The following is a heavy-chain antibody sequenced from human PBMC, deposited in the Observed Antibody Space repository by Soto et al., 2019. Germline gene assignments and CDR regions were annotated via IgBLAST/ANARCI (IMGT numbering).Heavy chain of an antibody. Sequence: EVQLVESGGGLVQPGGSLRLACGASGVSVSDNYMNWVRQAPGKGLEWVSVIFSGGSTYYADSVKGRFTISRHNSENTLYLQMSSLRVEDTAVYYCKSRDYWGRGTLVTVSS. CDR1: GVSVSDNY. CDR3: KSRDY. CDR2: IFSGGST. J-gene: IGHJ4*02. V-gene: IGHV3-53*04.